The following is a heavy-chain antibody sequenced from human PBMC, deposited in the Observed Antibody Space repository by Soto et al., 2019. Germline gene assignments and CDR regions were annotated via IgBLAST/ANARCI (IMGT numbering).Heavy chain of an antibody. Sequence: QTLSLTCAISGDSVSSNSAAWNWIRQSPSRGLEWLGRTYYRSKWYTDYAVSVKSRITINPDTSKNQFSLQLNSVTPEDTAVYYCARDWSEYGALRDWFERWGQRTLVIVSS. CDR1: GDSVSSNSAA. J-gene: IGHJ5*01. CDR3: ARDWSEYGALRDWFER. CDR2: TYYRSKWYT. D-gene: IGHD3-3*01. V-gene: IGHV6-1*01.